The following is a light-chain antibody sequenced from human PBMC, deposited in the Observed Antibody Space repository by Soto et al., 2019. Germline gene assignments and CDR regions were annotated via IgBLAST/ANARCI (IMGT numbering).Light chain of an antibody. V-gene: IGLV2-11*01. J-gene: IGLJ1*01. Sequence: QSALTQPRSVSGSPGQSITISCTGTSSDVGVYKYVSWYQQHPGKAPQLMIYDVITRPSGVPNRFSGSKSANTASLTFSLQQADEAADYYCSSYAGGYTFVFGTGTKVTVL. CDR3: SSYAGGYTFV. CDR1: SSDVGVYKY. CDR2: DVI.